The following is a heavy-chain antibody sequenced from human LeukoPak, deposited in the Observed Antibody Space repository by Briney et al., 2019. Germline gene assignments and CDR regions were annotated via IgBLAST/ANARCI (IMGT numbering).Heavy chain of an antibody. D-gene: IGHD3-10*01. Sequence: ASVTVSRTASGYTFTHYSIHWVRPAPGQGVGWVGIINPSGGSTSYAQKFQGRVTMTRDTSTSTVYMELSSLRSEDTAVYYCARVQFGELLSRFDYWGQGTLVTVSS. V-gene: IGHV1-46*01. CDR1: GYTFTHYS. CDR2: INPSGGST. CDR3: ARVQFGELLSRFDY. J-gene: IGHJ4*02.